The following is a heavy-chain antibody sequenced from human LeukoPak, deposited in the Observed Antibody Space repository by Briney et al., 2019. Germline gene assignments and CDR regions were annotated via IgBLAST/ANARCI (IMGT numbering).Heavy chain of an antibody. CDR1: GGSISSYY. Sequence: SETLSLTCTVSGGSISSYYWSWIRQPPGKGLEWIGYIYTSGSTNYNPSLKSRVTISVDTSKNHFSLKLSSVTAADTAVYYCARNIRPEYSGSNYGFDSWGREPWSPSPQ. CDR3: ARNIRPEYSGSNYGFDS. V-gene: IGHV4-4*09. CDR2: IYTSGST. D-gene: IGHD1-26*01. J-gene: IGHJ4*02.